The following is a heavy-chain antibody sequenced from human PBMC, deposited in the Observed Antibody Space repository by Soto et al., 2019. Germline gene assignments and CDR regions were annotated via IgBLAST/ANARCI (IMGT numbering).Heavy chain of an antibody. CDR2: IYYSGST. CDR3: ARHGTRRSFDY. Sequence: SETLSLTCTVSGGSISSSSYYWGWIRQPPGKGLEWIGSIYYSGSTYYNPSLKSRVTISVDTSKNQFSLKLSSVTAADTAVYYCARHGTRRSFDYWGQGTLVTVSS. D-gene: IGHD1-1*01. J-gene: IGHJ4*02. V-gene: IGHV4-39*01. CDR1: GGSISSSSYY.